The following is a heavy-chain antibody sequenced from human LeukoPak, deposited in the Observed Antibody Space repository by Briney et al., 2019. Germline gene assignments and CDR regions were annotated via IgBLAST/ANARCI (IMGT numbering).Heavy chain of an antibody. J-gene: IGHJ3*02. CDR3: ARYGLGYCSSTSCYDAFDI. V-gene: IGHV1-69*13. Sequence: SVKVSCKASGGTFSSYAIGWVRQAPGQGLEWMGGIIPIFGTANYAQKFQGRVTITADESTSTAYMELSSLRSEDTAVYYCARYGLGYCSSTSCYDAFDIWGQGTMVTVSS. D-gene: IGHD2-2*01. CDR2: IIPIFGTA. CDR1: GGTFSSYA.